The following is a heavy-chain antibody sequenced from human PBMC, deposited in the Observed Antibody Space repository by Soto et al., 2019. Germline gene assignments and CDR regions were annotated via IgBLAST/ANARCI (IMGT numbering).Heavy chain of an antibody. CDR2: IIAYSGNT. CDR1: GYTFINYG. CDR3: ARGVPYGSGRGGLDV. D-gene: IGHD3-10*01. Sequence: QVQLVQSGAEVKKPGASVKVSCRASGYTFINYGSSWVRQAPGQGLEWMGWIIAYSGNTNYAEKLQGRVTMTADTATKTAYMDLRSLRSDDEAVYYCARGVPYGSGRGGLDVWGQGTTVTVSS. V-gene: IGHV1-18*01. J-gene: IGHJ6*02.